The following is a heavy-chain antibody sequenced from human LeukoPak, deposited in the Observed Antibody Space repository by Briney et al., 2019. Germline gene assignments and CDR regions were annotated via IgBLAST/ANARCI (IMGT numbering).Heavy chain of an antibody. J-gene: IGHJ3*02. Sequence: SETPSLTCAVYGGSFSGCCWSWIRQPPGKGLEWIGEINNSASTNYNPSLKSRVTISVETSKNQFSLKLSSVTAADTAVYYWARHRGIAARLAFDIWGQGTMVTVSS. CDR1: GGSFSGCC. D-gene: IGHD6-6*01. V-gene: IGHV4-34*01. CDR2: INNSAST. CDR3: ARHRGIAARLAFDI.